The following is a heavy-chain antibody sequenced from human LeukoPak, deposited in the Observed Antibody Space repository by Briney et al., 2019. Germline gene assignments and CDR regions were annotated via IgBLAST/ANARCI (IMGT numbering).Heavy chain of an antibody. CDR3: ARDLDGTHDY. Sequence: GRSLRLSCAASGFTFSSYAMHWVRQAPGKGLEWVAVISYDGSNKYYADSVKGRFTISRDNSKNTLYLQMNSLRAEDTAVYYCARDLDGTHDYWGQGTLVTVSS. CDR2: ISYDGSNK. V-gene: IGHV3-30*04. J-gene: IGHJ4*02. CDR1: GFTFSSYA.